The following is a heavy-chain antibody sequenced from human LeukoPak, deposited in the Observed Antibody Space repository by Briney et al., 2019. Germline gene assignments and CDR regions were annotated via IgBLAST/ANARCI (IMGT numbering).Heavy chain of an antibody. CDR1: GFTFSSYA. Sequence: GGSLRLSCAASGFTFSSYAMHWVRQAPGKGLEWWAVISYDGSNKFYADSVKGRFTISRDNSKNTLYLQMNSLRAEDTAVYYCASEGVPGLVPAASSFDYWGQGTLVTVSS. J-gene: IGHJ4*02. CDR2: ISYDGSNK. CDR3: ASEGVPGLVPAASSFDY. V-gene: IGHV3-30-3*01. D-gene: IGHD2-2*01.